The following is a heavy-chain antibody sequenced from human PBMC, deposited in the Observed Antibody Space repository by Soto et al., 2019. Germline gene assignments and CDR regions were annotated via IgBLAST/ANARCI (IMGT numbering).Heavy chain of an antibody. D-gene: IGHD5-18*01. CDR3: ARYSVDTAMVTFVRPYYYGMDV. CDR1: GYTFTSYG. Sequence: GASVKVSCKASGYTFTSYGISWVRQAPGQGLEWMGWISAYNGNTNYAQKLQGRVTMTTDTSTSTAYMELRSLRSDDTAVYYCARYSVDTAMVTFVRPYYYGMDVWGQGTTVTVSS. CDR2: ISAYNGNT. J-gene: IGHJ6*02. V-gene: IGHV1-18*01.